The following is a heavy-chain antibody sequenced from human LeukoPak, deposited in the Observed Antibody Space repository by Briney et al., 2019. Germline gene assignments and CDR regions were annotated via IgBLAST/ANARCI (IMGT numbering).Heavy chain of an antibody. CDR1: GFTFDDYT. J-gene: IGHJ4*02. CDR2: ISWDGGST. CDR3: AKDRGAGTTGAIDY. Sequence: GGSLRLSCAASGFTFDDYTMHWVRQAPGKGLEWVSLISWDGGSTYYADSVKGRFTISRDNSKNSLYLQMNSLRTEDTALYYCAKDRGAGTTGAIDYWGQGTLVTVSS. V-gene: IGHV3-43*01. D-gene: IGHD1-7*01.